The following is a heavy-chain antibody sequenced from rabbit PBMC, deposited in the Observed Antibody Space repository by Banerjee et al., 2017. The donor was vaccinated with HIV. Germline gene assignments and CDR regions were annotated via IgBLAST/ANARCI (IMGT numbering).Heavy chain of an antibody. CDR2: IYTGSSGST. V-gene: IGHV1S45*01. CDR3: ARVNATSSGVYYYYGMDL. D-gene: IGHD1-1*01. J-gene: IGHJ6*01. CDR1: GFSFSSSYY. Sequence: QEQLEESGGDLVKPEGSLTLTCTASGFSFSSSYYMCWVRQAPGKGLEWIACIYTGSSGSTYYASWAKGRFTISETSSTTVTLQMTSLTAADTATYFCARVNATSSGVYYYYGMDLWGPGTLVTVS.